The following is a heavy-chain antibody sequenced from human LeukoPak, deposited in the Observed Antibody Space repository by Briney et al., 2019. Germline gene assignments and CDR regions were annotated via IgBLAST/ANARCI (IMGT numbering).Heavy chain of an antibody. CDR3: ARTLDSSSTRWFDP. CDR2: IYYSGST. Sequence: SETLSLTCTVSGGSISSYYWSWIRQPPGKGLEWIGYIYYSGSTNYNPSLKSRVTISVDTSKNQFSLKLSSVTAADTAVYYCARTLDSSSTRWFDPWGQGTLVTVSS. V-gene: IGHV4-59*01. D-gene: IGHD6-13*01. J-gene: IGHJ5*02. CDR1: GGSISSYY.